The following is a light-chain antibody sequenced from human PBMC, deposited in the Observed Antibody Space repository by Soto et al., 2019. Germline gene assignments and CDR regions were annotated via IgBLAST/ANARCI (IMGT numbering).Light chain of an antibody. CDR1: QTISSW. V-gene: IGKV1-5*03. J-gene: IGKJ1*01. CDR3: QHYNSYSEA. Sequence: DIQMTQSPSTLSGSVGDRVTITCRASQTISSWLAWYQQKPGKAPKLLIYKASTLKSRVPSRFIGSGSGTEFTLTISSLQPDDFATYYCQHYNSYSEAFGQGTKVERK. CDR2: KAS.